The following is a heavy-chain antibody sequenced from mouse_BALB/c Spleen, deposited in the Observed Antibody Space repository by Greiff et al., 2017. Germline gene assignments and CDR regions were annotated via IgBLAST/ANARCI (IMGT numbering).Heavy chain of an antibody. CDR1: GYSFTGYY. D-gene: IGHD1-1*01. V-gene: IGHV1-31*01. Sequence: EVQLQQSGPELVKPGASVKISCKASGYSFTGYYMHWVKQSHVKSLEWIGRINPYNGATSYNQNFKDKASLTVDKSSSTAYMELHSLTSEDSAVYYGASYYGSSYDYAMDYWGQGTSVTVSS. CDR2: INPYNGAT. J-gene: IGHJ4*01. CDR3: ASYYGSSYDYAMDY.